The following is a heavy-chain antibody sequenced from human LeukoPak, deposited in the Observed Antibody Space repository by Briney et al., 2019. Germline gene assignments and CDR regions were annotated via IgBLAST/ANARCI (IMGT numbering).Heavy chain of an antibody. Sequence: GGSLRLSCAVSGLTFSNYAMHWVRQAPGKGLEWVSYISSSSSTIYYADSVKGRFTISRDNAKNSLYLQMNSLRAEDTAVYYCAREGRQDFWSGSLYYFDYWGQGTLVTVSS. V-gene: IGHV3-48*01. D-gene: IGHD3-3*01. CDR3: AREGRQDFWSGSLYYFDY. CDR2: ISSSSSTI. CDR1: GLTFSNYA. J-gene: IGHJ4*02.